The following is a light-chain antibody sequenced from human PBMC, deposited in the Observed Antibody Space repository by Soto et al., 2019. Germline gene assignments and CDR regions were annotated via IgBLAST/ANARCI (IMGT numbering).Light chain of an antibody. J-gene: IGKJ2*01. CDR1: QSVSSNY. CDR3: QHYDNLPLFT. V-gene: IGKV3-20*01. CDR2: GAS. Sequence: ESVLTQSPGTLSLSPGERATLSCRANQSVSSNYLAWYQQKPGQAPRLLIYGASNRPTGVPDRFSGSGSGTEFTLTISGLEPEDFAVYYCQHYDNLPLFTFGQGTRLEI.